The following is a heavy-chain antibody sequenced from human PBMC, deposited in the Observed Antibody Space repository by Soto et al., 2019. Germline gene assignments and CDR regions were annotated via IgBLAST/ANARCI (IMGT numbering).Heavy chain of an antibody. J-gene: IGHJ3*02. D-gene: IGHD1-26*01. CDR1: GGSISSDNYF. Sequence: QVQLQESGPGLVKPSQTLSLTCTVSGGSISSDNYFWSWIRQHPGKGLEWIEYIYYSGSAYYNPSLKSRVTISVDTSKNQFSLRLNSVTAADTAMYYCAREVGSATTSDAFDIWGQGTMVTVSS. V-gene: IGHV4-31*03. CDR3: AREVGSATTSDAFDI. CDR2: IYYSGSA.